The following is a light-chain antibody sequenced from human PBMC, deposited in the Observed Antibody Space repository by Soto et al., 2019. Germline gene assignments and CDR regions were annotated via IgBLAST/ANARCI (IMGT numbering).Light chain of an antibody. CDR3: MSYAGGNTFV. CDR1: INDVGGYNY. J-gene: IGLJ1*01. Sequence: QSVLTQPPSASGSPGQSVTISCAGTINDVGGYNYVSWYQQHPGKVPQLMIYQVTKRPSGVPDRFSASKSDTTASLTISGLQAEEEGDYYCMSYAGGNTFVFGTGTKVTVL. V-gene: IGLV2-8*01. CDR2: QVT.